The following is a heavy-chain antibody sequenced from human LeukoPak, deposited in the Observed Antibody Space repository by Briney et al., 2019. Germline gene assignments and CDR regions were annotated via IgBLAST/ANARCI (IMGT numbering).Heavy chain of an antibody. J-gene: IGHJ3*02. CDR2: IYPGDSDT. CDR1: GYSFTSYW. D-gene: IGHD3/OR15-3a*01. V-gene: IGHV5-51*01. CDR3: VRPEGIGLGLTDAFDI. Sequence: PGESLKISCKGSGYSFTSYWIGWVRQMPGKGLEWMGIIYPGDSDTRYSPSFQGQVTISADTSISTAYLQWSSLKASDTAMYYCVRPEGIGLGLTDAFDIWGQGTMVTVSS.